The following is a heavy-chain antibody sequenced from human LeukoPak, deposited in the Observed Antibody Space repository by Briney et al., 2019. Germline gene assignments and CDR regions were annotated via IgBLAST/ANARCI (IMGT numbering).Heavy chain of an antibody. CDR3: ARPSPHGDYGYGMDV. J-gene: IGHJ6*02. CDR1: GYSFTSYW. D-gene: IGHD4-17*01. CDR2: IYPGDSDT. V-gene: IGHV5-51*01. Sequence: GESLKISCKGSGYSFTSYWIGWVRQMPGKGLEWMGNIYPGDSDTRYSPSFQGQVTISADKSISTAYLQWSSLKASDTAMYYCARPSPHGDYGYGMDVWGQGTTVTVSS.